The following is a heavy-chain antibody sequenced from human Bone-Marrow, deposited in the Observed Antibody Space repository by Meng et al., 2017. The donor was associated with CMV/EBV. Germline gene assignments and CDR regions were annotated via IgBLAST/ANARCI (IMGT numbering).Heavy chain of an antibody. CDR3: ARGYCNATTCWGLDY. V-gene: IGHV3-21*01. J-gene: IGHJ4*01. D-gene: IGHD2/OR15-2a*01. CDR1: GFTFSGYS. Sequence: GESLKISCLGSGFTFSGYSLNWVRQAPGKGLEWISSISSHNSFIYYADSFRGRFTVSRDNARNALFLQMDSLRAEDTALYFCARGYCNATTCWGLDYWGRGTLVTASS. CDR2: ISSHNSFI.